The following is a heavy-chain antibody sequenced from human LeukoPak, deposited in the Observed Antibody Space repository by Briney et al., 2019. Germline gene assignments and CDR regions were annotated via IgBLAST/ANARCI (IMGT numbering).Heavy chain of an antibody. J-gene: IGHJ4*02. D-gene: IGHD2-15*01. CDR3: ARDSSILARYYFDY. Sequence: GGSLRLSCAASGFTFSSYSMNWVRQAPGKGLEWVSSISSSSSYIYYADSVKGRFTISRDNAKNSLYLQMNSLRAEDTAVYYCARDSSILARYYFDYWGQGTLVTVSS. V-gene: IGHV3-21*06. CDR2: ISSSSSYI. CDR1: GFTFSSYS.